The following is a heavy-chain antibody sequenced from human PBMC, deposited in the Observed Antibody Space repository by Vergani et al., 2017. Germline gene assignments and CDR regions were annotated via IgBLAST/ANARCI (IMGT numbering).Heavy chain of an antibody. D-gene: IGHD3-10*01. CDR2: IWYDGSNK. Sequence: QVQLVESGGGVVQPGRSLRLSCAASGFTFSSYGMHWVRQAPGKGLEWVAVIWYDGSNKYYADSVKGRFTISRDNSKNTLYQQMNSLRAEDTAVYYCAKDRVSRPKRWFDPWGQGTLVTVSS. J-gene: IGHJ5*02. V-gene: IGHV3-33*06. CDR3: AKDRVSRPKRWFDP. CDR1: GFTFSSYG.